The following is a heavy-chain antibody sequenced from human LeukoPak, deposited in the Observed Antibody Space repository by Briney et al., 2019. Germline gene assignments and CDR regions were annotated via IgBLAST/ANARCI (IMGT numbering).Heavy chain of an antibody. CDR2: IYYSGST. D-gene: IGHD5-18*01. CDR1: GGSVSSSSNF. Sequence: SETLSLTCTVSGGSVSSSSNFWGWIRQPPGKGLEWIGSIYYSGSTYYNPSLKSRVTISVDTSKNQFSLRLSSVTAADTAVYYCARTRGYSYGLVDYWGQGTLVTVSS. J-gene: IGHJ4*02. CDR3: ARTRGYSYGLVDY. V-gene: IGHV4-39*07.